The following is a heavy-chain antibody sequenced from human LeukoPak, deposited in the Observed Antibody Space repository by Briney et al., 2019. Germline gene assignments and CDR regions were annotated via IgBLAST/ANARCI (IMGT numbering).Heavy chain of an antibody. CDR3: TRVGYIDEGIDY. D-gene: IGHD5-24*01. J-gene: IGHJ4*02. CDR1: GFPFSSYW. Sequence: GGFLRLSCVASGFPFSSYWMTWVRQAPGKGLEWVANIKQDGSKKSYVDSVKGRFTISRDNAKNSLYLQMNSLRAEDTAIYYCTRVGYIDEGIDYWGQGTLVTVSS. V-gene: IGHV3-7*04. CDR2: IKQDGSKK.